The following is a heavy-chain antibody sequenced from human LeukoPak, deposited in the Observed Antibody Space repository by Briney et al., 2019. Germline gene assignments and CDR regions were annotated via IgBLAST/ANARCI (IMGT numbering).Heavy chain of an antibody. CDR1: GGSVSSGSYY. J-gene: IGHJ6*02. V-gene: IGHV4-61*01. Sequence: TSETLSLTCTVSGGSVSSGSYYWGWIRQPPGKGLEWIGYIYYSGSTNYNPSLKSRVTISVDTSKNQFSLKLSSVTAADTAVYYCARVGYYDSSGDDYYGMDVWGQGTTVTVSS. D-gene: IGHD3-22*01. CDR3: ARVGYYDSSGDDYYGMDV. CDR2: IYYSGST.